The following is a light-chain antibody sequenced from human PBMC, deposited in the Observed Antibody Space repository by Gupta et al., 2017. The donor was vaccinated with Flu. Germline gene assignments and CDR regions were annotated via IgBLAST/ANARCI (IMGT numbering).Light chain of an antibody. CDR1: SGHSNYA. CDR3: QTWGPGRRG. Sequence: QLVVTQSPSASASLGASVKLTCTLDSGHSNYAIAWHQQHPQKGPRYLMRVNNDGSHYRGDGVPERFQGSSSGAERYLTISSLQSEDEADYYCQTWGPGRRGFGGGTKLTV. V-gene: IGLV4-69*01. CDR2: VNNDGSH. J-gene: IGLJ3*02.